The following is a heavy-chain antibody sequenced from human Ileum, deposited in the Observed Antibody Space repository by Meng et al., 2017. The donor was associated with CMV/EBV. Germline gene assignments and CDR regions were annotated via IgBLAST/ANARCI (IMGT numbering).Heavy chain of an antibody. J-gene: IGHJ3*02. V-gene: IGHV1-69*05. CDR3: ARGGTITIFAVDAFDI. D-gene: IGHD3-3*01. Sequence: SVKVSCKASGGTFSSYAISWVRQAAGQGLEWMGGIIPSFGTANYAQKFQGRVTITTDESTSTAYMELSSLRSEDTAVYYCARGGTITIFAVDAFDIWGQGTMVTVSS. CDR2: IIPSFGTA. CDR1: GGTFSSYA.